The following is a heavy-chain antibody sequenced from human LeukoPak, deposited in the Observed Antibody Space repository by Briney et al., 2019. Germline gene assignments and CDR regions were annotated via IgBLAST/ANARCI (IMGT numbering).Heavy chain of an antibody. CDR3: AATPTPYCGDQCPPPKVPYYYGLDV. CDR1: GLTFSSYA. D-gene: IGHD2-21*01. CDR2: ISGSGGST. J-gene: IGHJ6*02. V-gene: IGHV3-23*01. Sequence: GGSLRLSCAASGLTFSSYAMSWVRQAPGKGLEWVSAISGSGGSTYYADSVKGRFTISRDNSKNTLYLQMNSLRSEDTAVYYCAATPTPYCGDQCPPPKVPYYYGLDVWGQGTTVSVSS.